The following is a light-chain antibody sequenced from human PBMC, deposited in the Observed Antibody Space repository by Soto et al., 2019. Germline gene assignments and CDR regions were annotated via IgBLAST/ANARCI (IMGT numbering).Light chain of an antibody. V-gene: IGKV1-5*03. Sequence: EIPMTQSPSTLSPSVADRVTITSLASQGVSRSLAWYQQKPGKARKLLIYKASTLERGVPSRFSGSGFGTEFTFAIIILQPDDSATYYCQQYNDNWTFGQGTKVDI. CDR3: QQYNDNWT. J-gene: IGKJ1*01. CDR1: QGVSRS. CDR2: KAS.